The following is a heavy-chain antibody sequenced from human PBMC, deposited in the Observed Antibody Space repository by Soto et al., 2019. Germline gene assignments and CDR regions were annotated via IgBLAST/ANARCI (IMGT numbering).Heavy chain of an antibody. CDR1: GGSISSSNW. V-gene: IGHV4-4*02. J-gene: IGHJ5*02. CDR2: IHHSGST. Sequence: SEPLSLTCAVSGGSISSSNWWNWVRQPPGKGLEWIGEIHHSGSTNYNPSLKSRVTISVDKSKNQFSLKLNSVTAADTAVYYCARVRQGCSSTSCYFDPWGQGTLVTVSS. D-gene: IGHD2-2*01. CDR3: ARVRQGCSSTSCYFDP.